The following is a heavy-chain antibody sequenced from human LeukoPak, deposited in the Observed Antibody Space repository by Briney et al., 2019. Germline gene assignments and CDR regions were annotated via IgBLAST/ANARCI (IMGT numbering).Heavy chain of an antibody. Sequence: GSVKVSCKVSGYTLTELSMHWVRQAPGKGLEWMGGFDPEDGETIYAQKFQGRVTMTEDTSTDTAYMELSSLRSEDTAVYYCATGAKGYGSGSPPNWGQGTLVTVSS. CDR1: GYTLTELS. D-gene: IGHD3-10*01. CDR2: FDPEDGET. CDR3: ATGAKGYGSGSPPN. V-gene: IGHV1-24*01. J-gene: IGHJ4*02.